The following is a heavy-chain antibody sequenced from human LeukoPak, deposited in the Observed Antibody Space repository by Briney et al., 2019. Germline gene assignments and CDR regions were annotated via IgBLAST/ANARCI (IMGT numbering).Heavy chain of an antibody. V-gene: IGHV1-2*02. CDR3: ARDVWYRTENYYDSSGYPRDAFDI. D-gene: IGHD3-22*01. Sequence: ASVKVSCKASGYTFTGYYMHWVRQAPGQGLEWMGWINPNSGGTNYAQKFQGRVTMTRDTSISTAYMELSRLRSDDTAVYYCARDVWYRTENYYDSSGYPRDAFDIWGQGTMVTVSS. CDR2: INPNSGGT. CDR1: GYTFTGYY. J-gene: IGHJ3*02.